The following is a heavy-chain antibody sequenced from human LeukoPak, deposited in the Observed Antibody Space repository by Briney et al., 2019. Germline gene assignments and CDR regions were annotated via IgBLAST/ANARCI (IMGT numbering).Heavy chain of an antibody. CDR3: ARGGADSSGYYLRY. J-gene: IGHJ4*02. V-gene: IGHV4-34*01. D-gene: IGHD3-22*01. CDR2: INNSGGT. CDR1: GGSFSGYY. Sequence: SETLSLTCAVYGGSFSGYYWNWIRQPPGKGLEWIGEINNSGGTNYNPSLKSRVTISRDTSKNQFSLKLSSVTAADTAVYYCARGGADSSGYYLRYWGQGTLVTVSS.